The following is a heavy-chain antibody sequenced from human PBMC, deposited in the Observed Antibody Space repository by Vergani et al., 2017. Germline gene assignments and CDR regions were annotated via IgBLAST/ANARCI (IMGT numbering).Heavy chain of an antibody. D-gene: IGHD2-21*01. J-gene: IGHJ4*02. CDR2: INPNNGGT. V-gene: IGHV1-2*06. Sequence: QVQLVQSGAEVKKPGASVKVSCKAPGYTFTGYYMHWVRQAPGQGLEWMGRINPNNGGTNYAQKFQGRVTMTRDTSMSTAYMELSRLRSDDTAVYYCARLYYGGYFDYWGQGTLVTVSS. CDR1: GYTFTGYY. CDR3: ARLYYGGYFDY.